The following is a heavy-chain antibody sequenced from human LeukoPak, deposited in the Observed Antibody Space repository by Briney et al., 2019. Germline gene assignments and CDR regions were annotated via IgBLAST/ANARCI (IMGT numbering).Heavy chain of an antibody. Sequence: PSETLSLTCTFSGGSIRSSSYYWAWIRQPPGKGLEWVGGIYYSGSTYYNPSLKSRVTISVDTSNNQFSLKLTSVTAGDTAVYYCARQGGSPDWFDPWGQGTLVTVSS. V-gene: IGHV4-39*01. J-gene: IGHJ5*02. CDR1: GGSIRSSSYY. CDR2: IYYSGST. D-gene: IGHD1-26*01. CDR3: ARQGGSPDWFDP.